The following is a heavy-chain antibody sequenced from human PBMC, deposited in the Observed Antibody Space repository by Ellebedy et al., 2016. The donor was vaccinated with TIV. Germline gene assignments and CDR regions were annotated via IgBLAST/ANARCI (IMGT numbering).Heavy chain of an antibody. CDR3: ARAPLVRGVNTLDY. J-gene: IGHJ4*02. D-gene: IGHD3-10*01. CDR1: GFTFSSYS. CDR2: IKQDGSEK. V-gene: IGHV3-7*01. Sequence: GESLKISCAASGFTFSSYSMSWVRQAPGKGLEWVANIKQDGSEKYYVDSVKGRFTISRDNAKNSLYLQMNSLRAEDTAVYYCARAPLVRGVNTLDYWGQGTLVTVSS.